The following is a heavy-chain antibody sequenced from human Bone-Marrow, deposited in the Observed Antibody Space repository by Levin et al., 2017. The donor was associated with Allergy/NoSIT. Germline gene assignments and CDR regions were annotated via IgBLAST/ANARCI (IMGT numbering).Heavy chain of an antibody. J-gene: IGHJ4*02. CDR2: IYYSGST. D-gene: IGHD6-6*01. CDR1: GGSVSSGSYY. V-gene: IGHV4-61*01. CDR3: ATIPTIAAHVSVDY. Sequence: SQTLSLTCTVSGGSVSSGSYYWSWIRQPPGKGLEWIGYIYYSGSTNYNPSLKSRVTISVDTSKNQFSLKLSSVTAADTAVYYCATIPTIAAHVSVDYWGQGTLVTVSS.